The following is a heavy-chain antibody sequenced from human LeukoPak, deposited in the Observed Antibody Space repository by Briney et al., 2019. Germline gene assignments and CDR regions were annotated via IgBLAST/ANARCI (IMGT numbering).Heavy chain of an antibody. Sequence: SGPTLVNPTQTLTLTCTFSGFSLSTSGVGVGWIRQPPGEALEWLALIYWDDDKRYSPSLKSRLTITKDTSKNQVVLTMTNMDPVDTAIYYCAHSGYCSGGSCYGWFDPWGQGTLVTVSS. J-gene: IGHJ5*02. D-gene: IGHD2-15*01. V-gene: IGHV2-5*02. CDR3: AHSGYCSGGSCYGWFDP. CDR1: GFSLSTSGVG. CDR2: IYWDDDK.